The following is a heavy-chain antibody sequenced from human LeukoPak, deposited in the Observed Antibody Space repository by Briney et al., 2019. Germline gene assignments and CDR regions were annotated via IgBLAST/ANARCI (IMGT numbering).Heavy chain of an antibody. CDR3: ARTLGVYYYYYMDV. D-gene: IGHD3-16*01. CDR1: GFTFSSYW. V-gene: IGHV3-7*01. Sequence: PGGSLRLSCAASGFTFSSYWMSWVRQAPGKGLEWVANIKQDGSEKYYVDPVKGRFTISRDNAKNSLYLQMNSLRAEDTAVYYCARTLGVYYYYYMDVWGKGTTVTVSS. CDR2: IKQDGSEK. J-gene: IGHJ6*03.